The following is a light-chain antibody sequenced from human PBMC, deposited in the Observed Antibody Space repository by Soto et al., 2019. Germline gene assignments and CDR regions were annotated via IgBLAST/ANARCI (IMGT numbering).Light chain of an antibody. CDR1: SSNIGNNA. V-gene: IGLV1-36*01. CDR2: YDD. CDR3: ASWDARLKGVI. J-gene: IGLJ2*01. Sequence: QSVLTQPPSVSEAPRQRVTISCSGSSSNIGNNAVNWYQHLPGKAPKLLIYYDDVLPSGVSDRFSGSKSGTSASLAIRGLQSDDEAVYYCASWDARLKGVIFGGGTKLTVL.